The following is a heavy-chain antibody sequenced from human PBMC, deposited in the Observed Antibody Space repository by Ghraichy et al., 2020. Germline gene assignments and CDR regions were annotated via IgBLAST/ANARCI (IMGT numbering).Heavy chain of an antibody. Sequence: GGSLRLSCAASGFTFSSYAMHWVRQAPGKGLEWVAVISYDGSNKYYADSVKGRFTISRDNSKNTLYLQMNSLRAEDTAVYYCARENYYDSSRYFDYWGQGTLVTVSS. CDR2: ISYDGSNK. V-gene: IGHV3-30-3*01. D-gene: IGHD3-22*01. CDR3: ARENYYDSSRYFDY. J-gene: IGHJ4*02. CDR1: GFTFSSYA.